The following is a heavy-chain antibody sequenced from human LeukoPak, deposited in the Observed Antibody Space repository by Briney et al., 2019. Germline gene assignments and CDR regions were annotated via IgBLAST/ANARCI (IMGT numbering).Heavy chain of an antibody. D-gene: IGHD3-22*01. CDR2: ISAYNGNT. V-gene: IGHV1-18*01. Sequence: ASVKVSCKASGYSFTNYGISWVRQAPGQGLEWMGWISAYNGNTNYAQKLQGGVTMTTDTSTSTGYMELRSLRSDDTAVYYCARGYYDSSGYSFDYWGQGTLVTVSS. J-gene: IGHJ4*02. CDR1: GYSFTNYG. CDR3: ARGYYDSSGYSFDY.